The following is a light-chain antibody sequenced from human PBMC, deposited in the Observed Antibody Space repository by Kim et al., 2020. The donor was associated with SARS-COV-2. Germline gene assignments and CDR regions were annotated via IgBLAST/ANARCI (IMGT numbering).Light chain of an antibody. CDR3: QQYNDWPLLT. CDR1: QSISNY. Sequence: EIVMTQSPATLSVSPGERATLSCRASQSISNYLAWYQVKPGQAPRLLICGASARATGITARYSGGGSGTEFTLTISSLQSEDFAVYYCQQYNDWPLLTFGGGTKVDIK. J-gene: IGKJ4*01. V-gene: IGKV3-15*01. CDR2: GAS.